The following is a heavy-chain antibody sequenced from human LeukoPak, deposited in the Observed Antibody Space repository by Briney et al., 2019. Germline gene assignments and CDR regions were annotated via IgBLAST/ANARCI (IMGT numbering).Heavy chain of an antibody. D-gene: IGHD6-13*01. CDR1: GYTFTGYY. CDR3: AREGAAANPPGMDV. J-gene: IGHJ6*03. V-gene: IGHV1-2*02. Sequence: GASVKVSCKASGYTFTGYYMHWVRQAPGQGLEWMGWINPNSGGTNYAQKFQGRVTMTRDTSISTAYMELSRLRSDDTAVYYCAREGAAANPPGMDVWGKGTTVTISS. CDR2: INPNSGGT.